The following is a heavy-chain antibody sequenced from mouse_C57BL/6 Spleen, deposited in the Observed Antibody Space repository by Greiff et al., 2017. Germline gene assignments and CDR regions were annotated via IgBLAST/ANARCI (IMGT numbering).Heavy chain of an antibody. D-gene: IGHD1-1*02. V-gene: IGHV1-61*01. Sequence: QVQLQQPGAELVRPGSSVKLSCKASGYTFTSYWMDWVKQRPGQGLEWIGNIYPSDSETPYNQKFKDKATVTVDKSSSTAYMQLSSLTSEDSAVYYCARGKGWFSGAMDYWGQGTSVTVSS. CDR1: GYTFTSYW. CDR2: IYPSDSET. CDR3: ARGKGWFSGAMDY. J-gene: IGHJ4*01.